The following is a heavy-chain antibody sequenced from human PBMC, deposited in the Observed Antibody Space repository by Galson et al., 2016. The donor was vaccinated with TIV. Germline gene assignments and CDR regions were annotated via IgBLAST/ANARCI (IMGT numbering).Heavy chain of an antibody. CDR1: GGIFNRYA. D-gene: IGHD3-10*01. Sequence: SVKVSCKASGGIFNRYAISWVRQAPGQGLEWMGKIIAILGTTNYAQKFQGRVTITADESTSTVYMELSSLRSEDTAVYYCARGTDDYGSGSFSYWGQGTLVTVSS. CDR2: IIAILGTT. V-gene: IGHV1-69*11. J-gene: IGHJ4*02. CDR3: ARGTDDYGSGSFSY.